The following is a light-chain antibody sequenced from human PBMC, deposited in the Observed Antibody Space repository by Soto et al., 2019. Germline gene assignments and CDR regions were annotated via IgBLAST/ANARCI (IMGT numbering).Light chain of an antibody. CDR2: GAS. J-gene: IGKJ3*01. Sequence: EIVLTQSPGTLSLSPGERATLSCRASQSVSSGHLAWYQQKPGQAPRLLIYGASTRATGNPDRFTGGGSVTEFSLTISSLQSDDFGVYYCHQYNTWPPRFTFGPGTKVDI. CDR3: HQYNTWPPRFT. CDR1: QSVSSGH. V-gene: IGKV3D-15*01.